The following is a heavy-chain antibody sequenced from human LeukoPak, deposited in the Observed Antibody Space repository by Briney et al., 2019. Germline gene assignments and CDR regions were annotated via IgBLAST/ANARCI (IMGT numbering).Heavy chain of an antibody. Sequence: ASVKVSCKASGYTFTSYAMHWVRQAPGQRLEWMGWISAGNGNTKYSQKFQGRVTITRDTSASTAYMELSSLRSEDTAVYYCASSRLGYCSGGSCRPFDYWGQGTLVTVSS. CDR2: ISAGNGNT. V-gene: IGHV1-3*01. J-gene: IGHJ4*02. D-gene: IGHD2-15*01. CDR3: ASSRLGYCSGGSCRPFDY. CDR1: GYTFTSYA.